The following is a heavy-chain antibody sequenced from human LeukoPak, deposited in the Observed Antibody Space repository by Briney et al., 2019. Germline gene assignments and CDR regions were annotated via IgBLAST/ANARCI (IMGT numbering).Heavy chain of an antibody. CDR3: ARDLETPGAYGMDV. Sequence: GGSLRLSCAASGFTFSNYWIHWVRQVPGRGPEWVANVNRDGSETYYLDSVKGRFTISRDNAKNTLYLQMNDLRAEDTAVYYCARDLETPGAYGMDVWGQGTTVTVSS. D-gene: IGHD3-3*01. J-gene: IGHJ6*02. CDR2: VNRDGSET. CDR1: GFTFSNYW. V-gene: IGHV3-7*01.